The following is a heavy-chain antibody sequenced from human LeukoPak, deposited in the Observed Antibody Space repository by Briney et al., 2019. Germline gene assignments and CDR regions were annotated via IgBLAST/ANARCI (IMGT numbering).Heavy chain of an antibody. CDR1: GYSFTSYG. D-gene: IGHD2-2*01. CDR3: ARVGVPVKNDY. V-gene: IGHV1-18*01. J-gene: IGHJ4*02. CDR2: ISVYNGDT. Sequence: GASVTVSCKASGYSFTSYGFSWLRQAPGQGLEYMGWISVYNGDTNYAQKLQGRVTMTTDTSTSTAYMELRSLRSDDTAVYYCARVGVPVKNDYWGQGTLVTVSS.